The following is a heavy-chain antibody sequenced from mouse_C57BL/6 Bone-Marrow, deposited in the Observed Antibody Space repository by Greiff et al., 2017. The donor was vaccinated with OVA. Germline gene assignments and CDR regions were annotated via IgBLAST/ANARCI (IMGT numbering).Heavy chain of an antibody. CDR3: ARWDGYSLYAMDY. V-gene: IGHV1-53*01. J-gene: IGHJ4*01. D-gene: IGHD2-3*01. Sequence: QVQLQQPGTELVKPGASVKLSCKASGYTFTSYWMHWVKQRPGQGLEWIGNINPSNGGTNYNEKFKSKATLTVDKSSSPAYMQLRSLTSEDSAVYYCARWDGYSLYAMDYWGQGTSVTVSS. CDR2: INPSNGGT. CDR1: GYTFTSYW.